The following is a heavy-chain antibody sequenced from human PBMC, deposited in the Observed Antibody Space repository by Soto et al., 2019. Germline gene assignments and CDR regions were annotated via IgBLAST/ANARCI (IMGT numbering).Heavy chain of an antibody. CDR3: AHVRRYDGAQSYDY. CDR2: IFWSDEK. D-gene: IGHD3-3*01. Sequence: QVTLKESGPVLVQPTETLTLTCAVSGFSLSDARMGVSWIRQPPGKALEWLAHIFWSDEKSYSSSLQSRLIISKDTSKGQVVLTMTNMDPVDTATYFCAHVRRYDGAQSYDYWGRGTLVTVSS. CDR1: GFSLSDARMG. V-gene: IGHV2-26*01. J-gene: IGHJ4*02.